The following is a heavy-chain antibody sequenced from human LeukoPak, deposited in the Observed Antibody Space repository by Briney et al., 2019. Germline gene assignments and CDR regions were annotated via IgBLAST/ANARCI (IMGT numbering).Heavy chain of an antibody. CDR2: IYSDGGT. V-gene: IGHV3-53*01. Sequence: PGGSLRLSCAASGLTVSTNYMSWVRQAPGKGLEWVSLIYSDGGTYYADSVKGRFTISRDKSKNTLYLQMNSLRAEDTAVYYCARVVSSRVFDLWGQGTMVSVSS. D-gene: IGHD6-19*01. J-gene: IGHJ3*01. CDR1: GLTVSTNY. CDR3: ARVVSSRVFDL.